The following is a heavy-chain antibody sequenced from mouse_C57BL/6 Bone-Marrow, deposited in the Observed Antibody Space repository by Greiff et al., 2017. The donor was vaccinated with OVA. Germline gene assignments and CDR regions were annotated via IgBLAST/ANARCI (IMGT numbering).Heavy chain of an antibody. CDR1: GYTFTSYW. CDR3: ARWDSNYYGSSYGFAY. V-gene: IGHV1-69*01. Sequence: VQLQQPGAELVMPGASVKLSCKASGYTFTSYWMHWVKQRPGQGLEWIGEIDPSDSYTNYNQKFKGKSTLTVDKSSSTAYMQRSSLTSEDSAVYYCARWDSNYYGSSYGFAYWGQGTLVTVSA. CDR2: IDPSDSYT. J-gene: IGHJ3*01. D-gene: IGHD1-1*01.